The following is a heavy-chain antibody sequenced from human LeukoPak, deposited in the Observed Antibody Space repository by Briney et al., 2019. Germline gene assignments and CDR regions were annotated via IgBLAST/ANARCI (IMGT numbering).Heavy chain of an antibody. V-gene: IGHV1-46*01. Sequence: ASVKVSCKASGYTFTGYYMHWVRQAPGQGLEWMGLINPSGGSANYAEKFQGRVTMTRDMPTTTVYLDLSSLRSEDTAVYYCARGRLNYNGGGYYENPHLDYWGQGTLVTVSS. J-gene: IGHJ4*02. CDR1: GYTFTGYY. CDR3: ARGRLNYNGGGYYENPHLDY. CDR2: INPSGGSA. D-gene: IGHD3-22*01.